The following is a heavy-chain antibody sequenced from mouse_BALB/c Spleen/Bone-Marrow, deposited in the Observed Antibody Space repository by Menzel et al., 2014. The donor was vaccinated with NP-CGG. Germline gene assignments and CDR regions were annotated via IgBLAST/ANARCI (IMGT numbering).Heavy chain of an antibody. D-gene: IGHD2-2*01. CDR3: XRXKDGNDDALDY. CDR1: GYTFTEYT. CDR2: ISPNNGGT. Sequence: DVQLQESGPELVKPGASVKISCKTSGYTFTEYTMHWVKQSHGKSLEWIGGISPNNGGTSYNQKFKGKATLTVDKSSSTAYMELRSLTSEDSAVYXXXRXKDGNDDALDYWDQGTSVTVSS. J-gene: IGHJ4*01. V-gene: IGHV1-18*01.